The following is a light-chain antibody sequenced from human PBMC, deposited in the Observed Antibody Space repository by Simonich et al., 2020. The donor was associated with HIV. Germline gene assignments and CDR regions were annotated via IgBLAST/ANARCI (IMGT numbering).Light chain of an antibody. V-gene: IGKV3-15*01. CDR3: QQYNNWPPA. Sequence: EIVMTQSPATLSVSPGERATLSCMASQSIRSNLAWYQQKPGQTPRLLIYAASTRATGIPVGFSGSGAGTEFTLTISSMESEDFAVYYCQQYNNWPPAFGGGTNVEIK. J-gene: IGKJ4*01. CDR1: QSIRSN. CDR2: AAS.